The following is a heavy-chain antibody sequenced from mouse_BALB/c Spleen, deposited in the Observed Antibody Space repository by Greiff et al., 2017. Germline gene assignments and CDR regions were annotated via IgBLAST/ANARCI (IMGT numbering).Heavy chain of an antibody. CDR2: ISDGGSYT. D-gene: IGHD1-1*01. CDR3: ARRDYGSSYGFAY. V-gene: IGHV5-4*02. CDR1: GFTFSDYY. Sequence: EVNLVESGGGLVKPGGSLKLSCAASGFTFSDYYMYWVRQTPEKRLEWVATISDGGSYTYYPDSVKGRFTISRDNAKNNLYLQMSSLKSEDTAMYYCARRDYGSSYGFAYWGQGTLVTVSA. J-gene: IGHJ3*01.